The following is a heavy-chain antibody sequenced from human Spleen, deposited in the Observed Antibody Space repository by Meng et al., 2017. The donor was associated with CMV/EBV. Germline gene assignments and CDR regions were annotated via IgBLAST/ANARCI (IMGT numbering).Heavy chain of an antibody. D-gene: IGHD3-3*01. Sequence: ASGFTFSSYSMNWVRQAPGKGLEWVSFISSSSSYKYYADSMMGRFTISRDNSKNTLYLEMNSLRAEDTAVYYCAKDRNWSGSRGIDTWGQGNLVTVSS. CDR2: ISSSSSYK. CDR1: GFTFSSYS. J-gene: IGHJ5*02. CDR3: AKDRNWSGSRGIDT. V-gene: IGHV3-21*01.